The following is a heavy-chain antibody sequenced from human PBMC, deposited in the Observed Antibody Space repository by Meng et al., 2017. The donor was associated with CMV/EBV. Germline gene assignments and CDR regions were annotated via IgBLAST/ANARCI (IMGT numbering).Heavy chain of an antibody. V-gene: IGHV3-15*01. CDR1: GFTLSNAW. J-gene: IGHJ4*02. D-gene: IGHD3-22*01. CDR2: IKSKTDGGTT. CDR3: TTDLYYYDSSGYFVRSPMYYFDY. Sequence: GESLKISCAASGFTLSNAWMSWVRQAPGKGPEWVGRIKSKTDGGTTDYAAPVKGRFTISRDDSKNTLYLQLNSLKTEDTAVYYCTTDLYYYDSSGYFVRSPMYYFDYWGQGTLVTVSS.